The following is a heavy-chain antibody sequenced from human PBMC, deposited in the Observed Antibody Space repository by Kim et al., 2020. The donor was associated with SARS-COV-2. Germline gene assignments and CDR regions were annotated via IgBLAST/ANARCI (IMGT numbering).Heavy chain of an antibody. Sequence: SETLSLTCTVSGGSIRSFYWHWIRQPPGKGLEWIGYIYYNGITNFNPSLRSRVNMSVDTSKNQISLTLHSVSAADTAVYYCARAEYYDSSGLDSWGPGAPVAVSS. D-gene: IGHD3-22*01. CDR3: ARAEYYDSSGLDS. V-gene: IGHV4-59*01. CDR2: IYYNGIT. CDR1: GGSIRSFY. J-gene: IGHJ5*01.